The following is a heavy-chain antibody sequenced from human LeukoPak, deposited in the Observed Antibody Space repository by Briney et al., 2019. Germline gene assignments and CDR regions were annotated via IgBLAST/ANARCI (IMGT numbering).Heavy chain of an antibody. Sequence: GASVKVSCKASGCSFISFYIHWVRQAPGQGLEWMGVINPSGGSTAYAQQFQGRVTMTRDTSTSTVYMELSSLRSEDTAVYYCARHSLIGTTPFDYWGQGTLVTVSS. V-gene: IGHV1-46*01. J-gene: IGHJ4*02. CDR3: ARHSLIGTTPFDY. D-gene: IGHD1-20*01. CDR2: INPSGGST. CDR1: GCSFISFY.